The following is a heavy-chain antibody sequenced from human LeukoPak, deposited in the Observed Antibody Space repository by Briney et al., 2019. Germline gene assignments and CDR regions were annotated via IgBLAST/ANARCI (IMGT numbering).Heavy chain of an antibody. V-gene: IGHV4-34*01. CDR3: ARHYYYDSSGRDAFDI. CDR2: INHSGST. D-gene: IGHD3-22*01. CDR1: GGSFSGYY. J-gene: IGHJ3*02. Sequence: SETLSLTCAVYGGSFSGYYWSWIRQPPGKGLEWIGEINHSGSTNYNPSLKSRVTISVDTSKNQFSLKLSSVTAADTAVYYCARHYYYDSSGRDAFDIWGQGTMVTVSS.